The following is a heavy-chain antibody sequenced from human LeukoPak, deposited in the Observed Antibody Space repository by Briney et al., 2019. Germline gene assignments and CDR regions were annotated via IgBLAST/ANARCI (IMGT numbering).Heavy chain of an antibody. J-gene: IGHJ4*02. CDR2: ISAYNGNT. CDR3: ARGPYYDYVWGSYRPPRFDY. V-gene: IGHV1-18*01. D-gene: IGHD3-16*02. Sequence: ASVKVSRKASGYTFTSYGISWVRQAPGQGLEWMGWISAYNGNTNYAQKLQGRVTMTTDTSRSTAYMELRSLRSDDTAVYYCARGPYYDYVWGSYRPPRFDYWGQGTLVTVSS. CDR1: GYTFTSYG.